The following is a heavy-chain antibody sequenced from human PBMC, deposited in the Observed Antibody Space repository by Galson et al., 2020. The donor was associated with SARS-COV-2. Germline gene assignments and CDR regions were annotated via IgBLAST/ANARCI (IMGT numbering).Heavy chain of an antibody. Sequence: GGSLRLSCAASGFTFSSYAMHWVRQAPGKGLEWVAVISYDGSNKYYADSVKGRFTISRDNSKNTLYLQMNSLRAEDTAVYYCARVNSGSYYQPFDYWGQGTLVTVSS. CDR1: GFTFSSYA. J-gene: IGHJ4*02. CDR2: ISYDGSNK. CDR3: ARVNSGSYYQPFDY. D-gene: IGHD1-26*01. V-gene: IGHV3-30*04.